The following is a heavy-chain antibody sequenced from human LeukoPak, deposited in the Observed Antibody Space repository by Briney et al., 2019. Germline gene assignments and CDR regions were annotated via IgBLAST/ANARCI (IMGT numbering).Heavy chain of an antibody. V-gene: IGHV4-59*01. J-gene: IGHJ4*02. CDR2: IYYSGST. Sequence: SETLSLTCAVYGGSFSGYYWSWIRQPPGKGLEWIGYIYYSGSTNYNPSLKSRVTISVDTSKNQFSLKLSSVTAADTAVYYCARALPSGYYLDYWGQGTLVTVSS. D-gene: IGHD3-22*01. CDR1: GGSFSGYY. CDR3: ARALPSGYYLDY.